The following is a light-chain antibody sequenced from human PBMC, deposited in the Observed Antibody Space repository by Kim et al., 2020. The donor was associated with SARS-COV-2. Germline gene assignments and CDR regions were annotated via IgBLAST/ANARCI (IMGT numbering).Light chain of an antibody. V-gene: IGKV1-39*01. CDR1: QSIGRY. CDR2: VVS. CDR3: QQAYSAPYA. J-gene: IGKJ2*01. Sequence: DIQMTQSPSSLSASVGDTITISCRASQSIGRYLNWYQQKPGTAPKLLIYVVSNLQGGVPSRFSGSESGTDFTLTIASLQPEDFAGYSCQQAYSAPYAFGQGTKLEI.